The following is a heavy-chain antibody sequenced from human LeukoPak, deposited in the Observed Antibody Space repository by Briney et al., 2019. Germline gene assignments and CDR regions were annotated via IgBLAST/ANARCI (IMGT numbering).Heavy chain of an antibody. D-gene: IGHD1-26*01. CDR1: GFSVTDYH. V-gene: IGHV3-72*01. CDR2: IRNKVNSDSK. Sequence: GGSLRLSCAVSGFSVTDYHTECVRQAPGKGLEWVGRIRNKVNSDSKEYAASVKGRFTISRDDSKNSLFLQMNSMKIEDTAVYYGSRDAMGIPLPWGQRTQVTVSS. J-gene: IGHJ4*02. CDR3: SRDAMGIPLP.